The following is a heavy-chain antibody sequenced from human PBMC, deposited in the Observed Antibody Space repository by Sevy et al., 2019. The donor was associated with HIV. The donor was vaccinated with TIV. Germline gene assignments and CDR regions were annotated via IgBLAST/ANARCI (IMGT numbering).Heavy chain of an antibody. V-gene: IGHV4-31*03. CDR3: ARDMGPESGYYNYYYGMDV. CDR1: GGSISSGGYY. CDR2: IYYSGST. J-gene: IGHJ6*02. D-gene: IGHD3-3*01. Sequence: SETLSLTCTVSGGSISSGGYYWSWIRQHPGKGLEWIGYIYYSGSTYYHPSLKSRVTISVDTSKNQFSLKLSSVTAADTAVYYCARDMGPESGYYNYYYGMDVWGQGTTVTVSS.